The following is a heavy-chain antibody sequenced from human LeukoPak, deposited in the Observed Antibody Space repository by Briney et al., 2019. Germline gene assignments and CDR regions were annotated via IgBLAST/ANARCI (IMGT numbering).Heavy chain of an antibody. D-gene: IGHD1-26*01. Sequence: GGSLRLSCAASGFTLSSYWMHWVRQAPGKGLVWVSRINEDGSTINYADSVRGRFTISRDIAKNTLYLQMNSLRPEDTAVYYCVKDFVGADEFWGQGTLVTVSS. V-gene: IGHV3-74*01. J-gene: IGHJ4*02. CDR3: VKDFVGADEF. CDR1: GFTLSSYW. CDR2: INEDGSTI.